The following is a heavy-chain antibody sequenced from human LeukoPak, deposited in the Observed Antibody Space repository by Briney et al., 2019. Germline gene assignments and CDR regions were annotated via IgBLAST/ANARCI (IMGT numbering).Heavy chain of an antibody. Sequence: GGSLRLSCAASGFTVSSNYMSWVRQAPGKGLEWVSYISSSGSTIYYADSVKGRFTISRDNAKNSLYLQMNSLRAEDTAVYYCARGPSLYYYYYGMDVWGKGTTVTVSS. V-gene: IGHV3-11*04. CDR3: ARGPSLYYYYYGMDV. CDR2: ISSSGSTI. J-gene: IGHJ6*04. CDR1: GFTVSSNY.